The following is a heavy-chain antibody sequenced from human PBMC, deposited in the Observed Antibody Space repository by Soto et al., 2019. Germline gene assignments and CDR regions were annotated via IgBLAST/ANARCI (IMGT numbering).Heavy chain of an antibody. J-gene: IGHJ3*02. CDR2: IIPIFGTP. CDR3: ARVGVGSSGWYSAFDI. Sequence: SVKVSCKASGGTFSSYAISWVRQAPGQGLEWVGGIIPIFGTPNYAQKLQGRVTITADESTSTAYMELSSLRSEDTAVYYCARVGVGSSGWYSAFDIWGQGTMVTVSS. CDR1: GGTFSSYA. V-gene: IGHV1-69*13. D-gene: IGHD6-19*01.